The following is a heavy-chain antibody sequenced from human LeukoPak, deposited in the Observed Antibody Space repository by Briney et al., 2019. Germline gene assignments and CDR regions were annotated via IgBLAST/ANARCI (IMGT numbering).Heavy chain of an antibody. CDR1: GFTFSSYG. CDR3: AKGGLVHPLHI. Sequence: GGSLRLSCAASGFTFSSYGMHWVRQAPGKGLEWVAVISYDGSNKYYSDSVKGRFTICRDNSKNTLYLQMNSLRAEDTAVYYCAKGGLVHPLHIWGQGTMVTVSS. J-gene: IGHJ3*02. V-gene: IGHV3-30*18. CDR2: ISYDGSNK. D-gene: IGHD3/OR15-3a*01.